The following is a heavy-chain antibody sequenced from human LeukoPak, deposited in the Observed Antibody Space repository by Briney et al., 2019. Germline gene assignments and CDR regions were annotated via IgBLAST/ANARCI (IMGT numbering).Heavy chain of an antibody. J-gene: IGHJ4*02. V-gene: IGHV4-34*01. CDR2: INHSGRT. D-gene: IGHD4-23*01. Sequence: ASETLSLTCAVYGGSFSGYYWSWIPQPPGKGLEWIGEINHSGRTNYNPSLKSRVTISVDTSKNQFSLKLSSVTAADTAVYYCARVSAVVTLGYWGQGTLVTVSS. CDR3: ARVSAVVTLGY. CDR1: GGSFSGYY.